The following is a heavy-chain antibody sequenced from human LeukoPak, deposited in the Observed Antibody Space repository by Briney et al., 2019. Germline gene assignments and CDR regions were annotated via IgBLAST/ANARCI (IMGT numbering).Heavy chain of an antibody. CDR2: IRYDGSNK. V-gene: IGHV3-30*02. CDR3: AKGVPSSTDAFDI. J-gene: IGHJ3*02. D-gene: IGHD2-2*01. CDR1: GFTFSSYG. Sequence: GGSLRLSCAASGFTFSSYGMHWVRQAPGKGLEWVAFIRYDGSNKYYADSVKGRFTISRDNSKNTLYLQMNSLRAEDTAVYYCAKGVPSSTDAFDIWGQGTMVTVSS.